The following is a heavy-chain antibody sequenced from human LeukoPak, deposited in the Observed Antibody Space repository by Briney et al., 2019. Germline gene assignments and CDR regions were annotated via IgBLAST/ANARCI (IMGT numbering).Heavy chain of an antibody. D-gene: IGHD2-8*01. CDR2: ISLNSGGT. J-gene: IGHJ6*03. CDR1: GYTFTGYY. Sequence: GASVKVSCKASGYTFTGYYIHWVRQAPGQGLEWMGWISLNSGGTNYAQKFQGRVTMTRDASISTVYMELSRLTSDDTAIYYCAREAIMHYMDVWGEGTTVSISS. CDR3: AREAIMHYMDV. V-gene: IGHV1-2*02.